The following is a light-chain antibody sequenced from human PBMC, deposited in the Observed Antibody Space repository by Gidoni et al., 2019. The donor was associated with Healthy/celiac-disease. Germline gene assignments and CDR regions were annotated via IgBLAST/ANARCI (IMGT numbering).Light chain of an antibody. CDR1: SSNIGTDG. CDR3: ASWDDTLNGWL. Sequence: QSVLTQSPSASGPPGPRVTISCSGSSSNIGTDGVNWFQQVPGTAPKLLIYNNNQRPSGVPDRFSGSRSGISASLAISGLQSEDEADYYWASWDDTLNGWLFGGGTKVTVL. J-gene: IGLJ3*02. CDR2: NNN. V-gene: IGLV1-44*01.